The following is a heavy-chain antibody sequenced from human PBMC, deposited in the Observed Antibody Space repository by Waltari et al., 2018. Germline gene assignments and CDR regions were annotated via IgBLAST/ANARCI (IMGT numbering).Heavy chain of an antibody. Sequence: QVQLVQSGSELKKPGASVKVSCKASGYTFTSYAMNWVRQAPGQGLEWMGWINTNTGNPTYAQGFTGRFVFSFDTSVSTAYLQNSSLKAEDTAVYYCASNSVRRYAFDIWGQGTMVTVSS. CDR3: ASNSVRRYAFDI. CDR1: GYTFTSYA. D-gene: IGHD1-1*01. CDR2: INTNTGNP. V-gene: IGHV7-4-1*02. J-gene: IGHJ3*02.